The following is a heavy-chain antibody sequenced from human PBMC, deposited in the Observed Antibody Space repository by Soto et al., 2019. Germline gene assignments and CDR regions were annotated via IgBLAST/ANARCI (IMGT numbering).Heavy chain of an antibody. CDR3: ARDPPPPDY. V-gene: IGHV1-18*01. CDR1: GYTFASYA. Sequence: QVQRVQSGAEVKKPGASVKVSYKASGYTFASYAISWMRQAPGQGLEWMGWISAYNGNTNYAQKPQSRVSMTTDTSTSAAYMELRTPRSAVTSGYYTARDPPPPDYWAQGTLVTFSA. CDR2: ISAYNGNT. J-gene: IGHJ4*02.